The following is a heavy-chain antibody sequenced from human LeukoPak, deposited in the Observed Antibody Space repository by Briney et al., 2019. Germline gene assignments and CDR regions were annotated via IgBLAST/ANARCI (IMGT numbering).Heavy chain of an antibody. CDR3: ARGESYYDSSGYALYAFDI. D-gene: IGHD3-22*01. CDR1: GFTFSSYS. J-gene: IGHJ4*02. Sequence: GGSLRLSCAASGFTFSSYSMNWVRQAPGKGLEWVSSISSSSSYIYYADSVKGRFTISRDNAKNSLYLQMNSLRAEDTAVYYCARGESYYDSSGYALYAFDIWGQGTLVTVSS. V-gene: IGHV3-21*01. CDR2: ISSSSSYI.